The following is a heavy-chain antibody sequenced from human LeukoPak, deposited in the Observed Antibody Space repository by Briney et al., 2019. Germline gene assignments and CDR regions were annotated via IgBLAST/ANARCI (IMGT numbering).Heavy chain of an antibody. CDR1: GGSISSGGYY. J-gene: IGHJ5*02. D-gene: IGHD2-2*02. Sequence: SETLSLTCTVSGGSISSGGYYWSCIRRPPWKGLERIVYIYHSGRPYYHPSLTSPVTISVDRSKNQFSLKLSSVTAADTAVYYCARDLGRGYCSSTSCYTHIRSWFDPWGQGTLVTVSS. V-gene: IGHV4-30-2*01. CDR3: ARDLGRGYCSSTSCYTHIRSWFDP. CDR2: IYHSGRP.